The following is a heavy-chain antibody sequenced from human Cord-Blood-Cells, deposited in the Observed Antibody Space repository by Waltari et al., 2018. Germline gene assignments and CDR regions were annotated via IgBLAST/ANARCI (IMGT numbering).Heavy chain of an antibody. Sequence: QVQLQQWGAGLLKPSETLSLTCAVYGGSFSGYYWSWIRQPPGKGLEWIGEINHSGSTNYNPSLKSRVTISVDTSKTQFSLKLSSVTAADTAVYYCARVIYGSGSYSDWFDPWGQGTLVTVSS. D-gene: IGHD3-10*01. CDR2: INHSGST. J-gene: IGHJ5*02. V-gene: IGHV4-34*01. CDR1: GGSFSGYY. CDR3: ARVIYGSGSYSDWFDP.